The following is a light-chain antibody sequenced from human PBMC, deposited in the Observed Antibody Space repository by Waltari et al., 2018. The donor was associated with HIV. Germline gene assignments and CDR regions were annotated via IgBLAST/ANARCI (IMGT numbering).Light chain of an antibody. CDR1: SSDVGGYNL. Sequence: QSALTQPASVSGSPGQSITISCTGTSSDVGGYNLVSWYQQHPGKAPTLMIYEVSKRPSGVSNRFPGSKSGHTASLTSSGLQAEDEADYYCCAYAGSTTYVIFGGGTKLTVL. V-gene: IGLV2-23*02. CDR3: CAYAGSTTYVI. J-gene: IGLJ2*01. CDR2: EVS.